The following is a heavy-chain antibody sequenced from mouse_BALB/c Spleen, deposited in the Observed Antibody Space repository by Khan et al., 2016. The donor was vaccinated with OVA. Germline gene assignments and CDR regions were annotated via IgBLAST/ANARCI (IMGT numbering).Heavy chain of an antibody. CDR1: GDSITTGY. Sequence: EVQLQESGPSLVKPSQTLSLTCSVTGDSITTGYWNWIRKFPGNKLEYMGYIIYTGYTYYNPSLKSRISITRQTSNNQYYLQLNSVTDEDTATYYCARSTYRYAFVYWGQRTLVTVSA. CDR2: IIYTGYT. CDR3: ARSTYRYAFVY. V-gene: IGHV3-8*02. D-gene: IGHD2-14*01. J-gene: IGHJ3*01.